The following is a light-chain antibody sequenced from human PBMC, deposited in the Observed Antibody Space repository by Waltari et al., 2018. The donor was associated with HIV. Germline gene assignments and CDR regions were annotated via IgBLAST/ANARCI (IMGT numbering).Light chain of an antibody. CDR1: RSDFRRYNR. CDR2: EVS. Sequence: QSALTHPASGSGSPGQSLPISCTGTRSDFRRYNRVSWYQHHPGKAPKLIISEVSKRPSGVSNRFSGSKSGTTASLTISGLQAEDEADYHCCSYAHNDPWVFGGGTRLTVL. J-gene: IGLJ3*02. CDR3: CSYAHNDPWV. V-gene: IGLV2-23*02.